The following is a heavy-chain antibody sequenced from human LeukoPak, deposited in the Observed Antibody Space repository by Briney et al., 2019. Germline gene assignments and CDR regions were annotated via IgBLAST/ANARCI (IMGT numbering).Heavy chain of an antibody. CDR1: GGSISSGGYY. Sequence: PSETVSLTCTVSGGSISSGGYYWSWIRQHPGKGLEWIGYIYYSGSTYYNLSLRSRLTISVDTSKNQFSLKLSSVTAADTAVYYCARGQLSWFDPWGQGTLVTVSS. CDR3: ARGQLSWFDP. CDR2: IYYSGST. D-gene: IGHD1-1*01. V-gene: IGHV4-31*03. J-gene: IGHJ5*02.